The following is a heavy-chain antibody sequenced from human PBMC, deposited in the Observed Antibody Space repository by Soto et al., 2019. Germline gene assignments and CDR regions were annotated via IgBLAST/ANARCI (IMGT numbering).Heavy chain of an antibody. CDR2: TYYSGST. D-gene: IGHD3-16*01. J-gene: IGHJ4*02. V-gene: IGHV4-39*01. CDR1: GGSISSSIYY. CDR3: ARHNFPNSGYVWGGFDY. Sequence: QLQLQESGPGLVKPSETLSLTCTVSGGSISSSIYYWGWIRQPPGKGLEWIGSTYYSGSTYYNPSLKSRVTISVDTSKNQFSLKLSSVTAADTAVFYCARHNFPNSGYVWGGFDYWGQGTLVTVSS.